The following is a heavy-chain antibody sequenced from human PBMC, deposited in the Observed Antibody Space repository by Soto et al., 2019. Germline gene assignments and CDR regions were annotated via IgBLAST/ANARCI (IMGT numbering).Heavy chain of an antibody. V-gene: IGHV1-3*04. J-gene: IGHJ5*02. CDR1: GITFSTYA. CDR2: INTGNGNT. Sequence: ASVKVSCKASGITFSTYAIHWVRQAPGQSLEWMGWINTGNGNTRYSQRFQGRVTLTTDTSASTAYMDVSSLTSEDTAVYYCARAISGYVSWGQGTLVTVSS. D-gene: IGHD5-12*01. CDR3: ARAISGYVS.